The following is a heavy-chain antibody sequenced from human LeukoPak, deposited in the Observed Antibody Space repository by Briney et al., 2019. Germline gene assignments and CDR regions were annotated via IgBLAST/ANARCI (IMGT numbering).Heavy chain of an antibody. V-gene: IGHV3-33*05. Sequence: GGSLRLSCAASGFSFSDYGTHWVRQAPGKGLEWVAVISYDGSNKYYADSVKGRFTISRDNSKNTLYLQMNSLRAEDTAVYYCARVGIAAAGAAFDIWGQGTMVTVSS. J-gene: IGHJ3*02. CDR2: ISYDGSNK. CDR3: ARVGIAAAGAAFDI. CDR1: GFSFSDYG. D-gene: IGHD6-13*01.